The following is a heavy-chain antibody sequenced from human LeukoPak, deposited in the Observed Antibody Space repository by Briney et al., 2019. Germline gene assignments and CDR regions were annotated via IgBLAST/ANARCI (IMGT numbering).Heavy chain of an antibody. J-gene: IGHJ5*02. CDR1: GYTFTGYY. CDR3: ARKKGFSRTPLNWFDP. V-gene: IGHV1-2*02. Sequence: ASVKVSRKASGYTFTGYYMNWVRQAPGQGLEWMGWINPNSGDTNYAQKFQGRVTMARDTSISTAYMELSRLKSDDTAVYYCARKKGFSRTPLNWFDPWGQGTLVTVSS. D-gene: IGHD6-13*01. CDR2: INPNSGDT.